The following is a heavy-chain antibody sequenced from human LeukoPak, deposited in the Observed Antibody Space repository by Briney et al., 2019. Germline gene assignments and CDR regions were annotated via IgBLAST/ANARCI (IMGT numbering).Heavy chain of an antibody. Sequence: PSQTLSLTCTVSGGSTISSGYYWGWIRQPPGKGLEWIGSIYQSGSTYYNPSLKSRVTISVDTSKNQFSLKLTSVTAADTAVYYCARELYCSGGSCHSKDAFDIWGQGTMVTVSS. V-gene: IGHV4-39*07. D-gene: IGHD2-15*01. CDR1: GGSTISSGYY. CDR3: ARELYCSGGSCHSKDAFDI. J-gene: IGHJ3*02. CDR2: IYQSGST.